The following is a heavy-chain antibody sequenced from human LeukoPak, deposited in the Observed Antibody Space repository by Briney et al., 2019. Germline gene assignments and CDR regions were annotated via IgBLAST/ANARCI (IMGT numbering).Heavy chain of an antibody. J-gene: IGHJ4*02. CDR1: GGSISHYF. V-gene: IGHV4-34*01. D-gene: IGHD6-13*01. CDR2: INHSGST. Sequence: SETLSLTCTVSGGSISHYFWSWIRQPPGKGLEWIGEINHSGSTNYNPSLKSRVTISVDTSKNQFSLKLSSVTAADTAVYYCARPSSWYGYPLDYWGQGTLVTVSS. CDR3: ARPSSWYGYPLDY.